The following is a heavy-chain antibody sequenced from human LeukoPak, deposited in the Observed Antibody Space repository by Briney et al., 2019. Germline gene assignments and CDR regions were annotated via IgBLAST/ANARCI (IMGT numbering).Heavy chain of an antibody. CDR3: TTDTSGWLPDY. CDR1: GFTFSSFG. D-gene: IGHD6-19*01. J-gene: IGHJ4*02. V-gene: IGHV3-30*02. Sequence: PGGSLRLSCAASGFTFSSFGMHWVRQAPVKGLEWVAFIRYDGSSKKYADSVQGRFTISRDSSKNTLYLQMNSLKTEDTAVYYCTTDTSGWLPDYWGQGTLVTVSS. CDR2: IRYDGSSK.